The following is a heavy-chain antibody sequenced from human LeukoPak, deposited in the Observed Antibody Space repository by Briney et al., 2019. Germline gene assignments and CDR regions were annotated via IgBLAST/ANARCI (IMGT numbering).Heavy chain of an antibody. CDR1: GFTFRSYW. J-gene: IGHJ4*02. D-gene: IGHD3-3*01. CDR3: AGGVTGVDY. Sequence: PGGSLRLSCAVSGFTFRSYWMNWVRQAPGKGLEWVANMKQDGSEKNYLDSVRGRFTISRDNVKSSFYLQMSSLRVEDTALYYCAGGVTGVDYWGQGTLVTVSS. CDR2: MKQDGSEK. V-gene: IGHV3-7*04.